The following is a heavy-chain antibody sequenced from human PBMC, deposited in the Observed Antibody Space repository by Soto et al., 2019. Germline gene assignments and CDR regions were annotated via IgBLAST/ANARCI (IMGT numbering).Heavy chain of an antibody. J-gene: IGHJ4*02. CDR1: GGSISSSSYY. CDR3: ARRTYGGNSPFDY. CDR2: IYYSGST. D-gene: IGHD4-17*01. V-gene: IGHV4-39*01. Sequence: QLQLQESGPGLVKPSETLSLTCTVSGGSISSSSYYWGWIRQPPGKGLEWIGSIYYSGSTYYNPSLKSRVTISVDTSKNQFSLKLSSVTAADTAVYYCARRTYGGNSPFDYWGQGTLVTVSS.